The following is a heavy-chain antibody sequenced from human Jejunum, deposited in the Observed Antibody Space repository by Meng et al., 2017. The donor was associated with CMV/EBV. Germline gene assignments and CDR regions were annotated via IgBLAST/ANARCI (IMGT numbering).Heavy chain of an antibody. J-gene: IGHJ4*02. D-gene: IGHD6-6*01. CDR3: AKDVSSGFNFGLFDS. CDR1: FTFSTYG. CDR2: IRYDGNNK. Sequence: FTFSTYGMHWVRLAPGRGLEWVAFIRYDGNNKYYTDSVKGRFTISRDNSRSTLFLQMNSLGVEDTAVYYCAKDVSSGFNFGLFDSWGQGTLVTVSS. V-gene: IGHV3-30*02.